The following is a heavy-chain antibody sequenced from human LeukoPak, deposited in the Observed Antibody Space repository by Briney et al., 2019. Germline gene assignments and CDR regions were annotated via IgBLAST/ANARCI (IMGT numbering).Heavy chain of an antibody. Sequence: GGSLRLSCAASGFTFSSYAMSWVRQAPGNGLEWVSAISGSGGSTYYADSVKGRFTISRDNSKNTLYLQMNSLRAEDTAVYYCANSMVRGLDGYWGQGTLDTVSS. V-gene: IGHV3-23*01. D-gene: IGHD3-10*01. CDR2: ISGSGGST. CDR1: GFTFSSYA. CDR3: ANSMVRGLDGY. J-gene: IGHJ4*02.